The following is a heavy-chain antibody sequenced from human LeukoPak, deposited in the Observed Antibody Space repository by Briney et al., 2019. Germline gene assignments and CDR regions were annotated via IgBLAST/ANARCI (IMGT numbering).Heavy chain of an antibody. V-gene: IGHV3-23*01. J-gene: IGHJ6*04. Sequence: GGSLRLSCAASGFTFINHAMSWVRQTPGKGLEWVTATVGSGPDTYHADSVKGRFTVSRDNSLNTVYLQMNSLRAEDTAVYYCAELGITMIGGVWGKGTTVTISS. CDR3: AELGITMIGGV. D-gene: IGHD3-10*02. CDR2: TVGSGPDT. CDR1: GFTFINHA.